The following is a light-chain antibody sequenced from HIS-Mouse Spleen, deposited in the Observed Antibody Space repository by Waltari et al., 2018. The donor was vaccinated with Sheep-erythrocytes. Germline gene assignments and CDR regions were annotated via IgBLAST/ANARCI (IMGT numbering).Light chain of an antibody. Sequence: QSALTQPASVSWSPGQSITIPCTGTSRDVGSYNLVPWYQQHPGKAPKLMIYEGSKRPSGVSNRFSGSKSGNTASLTISGLQAEDEADYYCCSYAGSSTPWVFGGGTKLTVL. V-gene: IGLV2-23*01. J-gene: IGLJ3*02. CDR3: CSYAGSSTPWV. CDR1: SRDVGSYNL. CDR2: EGS.